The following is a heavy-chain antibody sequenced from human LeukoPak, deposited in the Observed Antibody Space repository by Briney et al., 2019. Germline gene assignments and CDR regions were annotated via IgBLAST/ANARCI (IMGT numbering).Heavy chain of an antibody. CDR2: ISSSSSYI. D-gene: IGHD6-19*01. Sequence: GGSLRLSCAASGFTFSSYSMNWVRQAPGKGLEWVSSISSSSSYIYYADSVKGRFTISRGNAKNSLYLQMNSLRAEDTAVYYCARVSYRGAEAEGLAYDYWGQGTLVTVSS. V-gene: IGHV3-21*01. CDR3: ARVSYRGAEAEGLAYDY. CDR1: GFTFSSYS. J-gene: IGHJ4*02.